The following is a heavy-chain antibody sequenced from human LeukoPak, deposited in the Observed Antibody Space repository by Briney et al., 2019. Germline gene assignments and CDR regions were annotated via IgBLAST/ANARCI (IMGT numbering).Heavy chain of an antibody. D-gene: IGHD6-19*01. V-gene: IGHV3-23*01. Sequence: GGSLRLSCAASGFTFSSYGMSWVRQAPGKGLEWVSAISGSGGSTYYADSAKGRFTISRDNSKNTLYLQVNTLRAEDTAVYYCAKDKGSGWPAALDYWGQGTLVTVSS. CDR3: AKDKGSGWPAALDY. CDR1: GFTFSSYG. CDR2: ISGSGGST. J-gene: IGHJ4*02.